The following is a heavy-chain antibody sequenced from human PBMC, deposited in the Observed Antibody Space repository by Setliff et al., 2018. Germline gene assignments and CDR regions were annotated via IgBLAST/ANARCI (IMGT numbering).Heavy chain of an antibody. J-gene: IGHJ5*02. Sequence: LSLTCVASGFTISNYWMAWVRQAPGKGLEWVADIRQDGTNKYYVDSVKGRFTISRDNAKNSLYLQMNSLRLEDTAVYYCLVAYTSSWYSSGFDPWGQGTLVTVS. D-gene: IGHD6-13*01. V-gene: IGHV3-7*01. CDR3: LVAYTSSWYSSGFDP. CDR1: GFTISNYW. CDR2: IRQDGTNK.